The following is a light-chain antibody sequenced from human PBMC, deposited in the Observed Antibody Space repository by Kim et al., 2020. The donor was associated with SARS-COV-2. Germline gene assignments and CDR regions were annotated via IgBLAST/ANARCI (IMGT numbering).Light chain of an antibody. CDR2: DAS. CDR1: QSVSSY. Sequence: LSLSPGERATLSCRASQSVSSYLAWYQQKPGQAPRLLIYDASNRATGIPARFAGSGSGTDFTLTISSLEPEDSAVYYCQERSGWLTFGGGTKVEI. J-gene: IGKJ4*01. V-gene: IGKV3-11*01. CDR3: QERSGWLT.